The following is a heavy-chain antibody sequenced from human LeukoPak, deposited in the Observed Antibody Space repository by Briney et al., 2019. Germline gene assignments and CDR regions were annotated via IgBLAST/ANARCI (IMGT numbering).Heavy chain of an antibody. CDR1: GSSISHNYY. Sequence: SETLSLTCSVCGSSISHNYYWGWVRQPPGKGLEWIGNTCHSGSTYYNPSLSSRVTISVDTSKNQFSLKLRSVTAADTAVYYCARDVFSGSSWYVGYWGQGTLVTVSS. V-gene: IGHV4-38-2*02. D-gene: IGHD6-13*01. J-gene: IGHJ4*02. CDR3: ARDVFSGSSWYVGY. CDR2: TCHSGST.